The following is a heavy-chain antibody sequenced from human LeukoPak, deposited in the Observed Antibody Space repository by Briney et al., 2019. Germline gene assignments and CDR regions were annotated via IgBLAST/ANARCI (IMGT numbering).Heavy chain of an antibody. J-gene: IGHJ2*01. Sequence: SETLSLTCTVSGGSISSISYYWGWIRQPPGKGLEWIGNVYYGGSTYYNPSLKSRVTISVDTSKNQFSLKLTSVTAADTAVYYCARPYSSSDWYFDLWGRGTLVTVSS. CDR1: GGSISSISYY. CDR3: ARPYSSSDWYFDL. V-gene: IGHV4-39*01. CDR2: VYYGGST. D-gene: IGHD6-6*01.